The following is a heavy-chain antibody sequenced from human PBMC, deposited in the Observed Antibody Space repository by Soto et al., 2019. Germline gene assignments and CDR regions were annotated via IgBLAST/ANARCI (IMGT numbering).Heavy chain of an antibody. V-gene: IGHV3-23*01. CDR1: GFTFSTYG. Sequence: PGGSLRLSCAASGFTFSTYGMHWVRQAPGKGLEWVSAIGGSGGSTYYADSVKGRFTISRDNSKNTLYLQMNSLRAEDTAVYYCAKDIAAALPNNYYYYGMDVWGQGTTVTVSS. CDR2: IGGSGGST. CDR3: AKDIAAALPNNYYYYGMDV. D-gene: IGHD6-13*01. J-gene: IGHJ6*02.